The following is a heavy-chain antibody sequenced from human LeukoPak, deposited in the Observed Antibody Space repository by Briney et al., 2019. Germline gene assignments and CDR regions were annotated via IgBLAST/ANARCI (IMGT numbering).Heavy chain of an antibody. J-gene: IGHJ4*02. CDR2: ISSSSSYI. V-gene: IGHV3-21*01. CDR1: GFTFSSYS. CDR3: AREGGLGYCSSTSCSDFDY. Sequence: GGSLRLSCAASGFTFSSYSMNWVRQAPGKGLEWVSSISSSSSYIYYADSVKGRFTISRDNAKNSLYLQMNSLRAEDTAVYYCAREGGLGYCSSTSCSDFDYWGQGTLVTVSS. D-gene: IGHD2-2*01.